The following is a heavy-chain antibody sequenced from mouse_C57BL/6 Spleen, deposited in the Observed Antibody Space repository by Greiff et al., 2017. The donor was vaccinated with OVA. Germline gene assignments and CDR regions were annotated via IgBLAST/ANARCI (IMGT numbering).Heavy chain of an antibody. CDR3: ARVGDYGYAMDY. CDR1: GYSITSGYY. V-gene: IGHV3-6*01. CDR2: ISYDGSN. J-gene: IGHJ4*01. Sequence: EVKLMESGPGLVKPSQSLSLTCSVTGYSITSGYYWNWIRQFPGNKLEWMGYISYDGSNNYNPSLKNRISITRDTSKNQFFLKLNSVTTEDTATYYCARVGDYGYAMDYWGQGPSVTVSS. D-gene: IGHD2-4*01.